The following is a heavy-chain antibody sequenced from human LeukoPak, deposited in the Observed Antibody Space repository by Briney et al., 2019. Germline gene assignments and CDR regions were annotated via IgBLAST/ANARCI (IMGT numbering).Heavy chain of an antibody. D-gene: IGHD3-16*02. J-gene: IGHJ4*02. CDR2: LYWNDDK. CDR1: GFSLRTSGVG. CDR3: AHHRYEMITFGGVIANFDY. V-gene: IGHV2-5*01. Sequence: SGPTLVKPTQTLTLTCTFSGFSLRTSGVGVGWIRQPPGKALEWLALLYWNDDKRYSPSLKSRLTITKDTSKNQVVLTMTNMDPVDTATYYCAHHRYEMITFGGVIANFDYWGQGTLVTVSS.